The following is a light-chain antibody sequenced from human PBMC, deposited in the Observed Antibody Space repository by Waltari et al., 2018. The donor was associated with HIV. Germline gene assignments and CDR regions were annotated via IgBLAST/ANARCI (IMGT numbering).Light chain of an antibody. V-gene: IGKV3-15*01. CDR2: STS. J-gene: IGKJ5*01. CDR3: QQHSNWPLSIT. Sequence: EIVMTQSPGTLSVSLGERATLSCRASQSVRSSVAWYQQRPGQAPRLLIYSTSIRATGIPARFSGSGSETEFTLTISNLQSEDFAVYYCQQHSNWPLSITFGQGTRLQIK. CDR1: QSVRSS.